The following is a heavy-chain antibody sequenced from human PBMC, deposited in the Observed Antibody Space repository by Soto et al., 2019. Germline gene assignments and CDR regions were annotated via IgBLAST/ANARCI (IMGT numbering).Heavy chain of an antibody. D-gene: IGHD1-20*01. J-gene: IGHJ6*02. V-gene: IGHV3-15*02. CDR2: IKSKAHGGTT. Sequence: EVQLVESGGALVKPGGSLRLSCAASGFTFNNAWMSWVRQAPGKGLEWVGRIKSKAHGGTTDYAAPVKGRFTISRDDSKNTLYLQMNSLKNEDTAVYYCTTAEPDNWKRHSSYYHGMDVWGQGTTVTVSS. CDR1: GFTFNNAW. CDR3: TTAEPDNWKRHSSYYHGMDV.